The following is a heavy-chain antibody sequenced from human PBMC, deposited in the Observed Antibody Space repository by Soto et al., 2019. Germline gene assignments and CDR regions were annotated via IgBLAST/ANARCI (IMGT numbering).Heavy chain of an antibody. CDR2: IIPIFGTA. D-gene: IGHD3-3*01. CDR3: ASAPGSRITIFGVVTIPLGY. Sequence: QVQLVQSGAEVKKPGSSVKVSCKASGGTFSSYAISWVRQAPGQGLEWMGGIIPIFGTANYAQKFQGRVTITADESTSTAYMELSSLRSEDTAVYYCASAPGSRITIFGVVTIPLGYWGQGTLVTVSS. CDR1: GGTFSSYA. V-gene: IGHV1-69*01. J-gene: IGHJ4*02.